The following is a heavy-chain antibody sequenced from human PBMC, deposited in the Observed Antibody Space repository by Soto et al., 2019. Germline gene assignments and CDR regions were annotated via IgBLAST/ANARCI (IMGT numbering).Heavy chain of an antibody. J-gene: IGHJ4*02. CDR3: ARDYTYASNFFDC. CDR1: GGSISSAAYY. Sequence: QVQLQESGPGLVKPSQTLSLSCTVSGGSISSAAYYWSWIRQHPGKGLEWIGYISHSGSTYYTPSLKSRVIISADTSKNQFFVNLTSVPSAVTAVYYCARDYTYASNFFDCWGQRALVTVSS. D-gene: IGHD5-18*01. V-gene: IGHV4-31*03. CDR2: ISHSGST.